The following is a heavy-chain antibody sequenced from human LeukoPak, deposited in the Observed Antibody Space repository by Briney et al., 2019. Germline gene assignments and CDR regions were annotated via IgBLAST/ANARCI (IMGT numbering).Heavy chain of an antibody. CDR3: ARVRSGYFVDY. Sequence: PGGSLRLSCVASGFTFSSYSMNWVRQAPGKGLEWVSYISSSSSTIYYADSVKGRFTISRGNAKNSLYLQMNSLRAEDTAVYYCARVRSGYFVDYWGQGTLVTVSS. CDR2: ISSSSSTI. CDR1: GFTFSSYS. J-gene: IGHJ4*02. D-gene: IGHD3-22*01. V-gene: IGHV3-48*01.